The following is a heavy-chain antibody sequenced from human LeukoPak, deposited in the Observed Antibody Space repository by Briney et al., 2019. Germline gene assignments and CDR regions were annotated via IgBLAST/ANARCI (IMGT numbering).Heavy chain of an antibody. J-gene: IGHJ6*03. D-gene: IGHD4-17*01. CDR1: GYTFTSYD. CDR3: ARGLLQVGTTVTTYYYYYYMDV. CDR2: ISAYNGNT. V-gene: IGHV1-18*01. Sequence: ASVKVSCKASGYTFTSYDINWVRQATGQGLEWMGWISAYNGNTNYAQKLQGRVTMTTDTSTSTAYMELRSLRSDDTAVYYCARGLLQVGTTVTTYYYYYYMDVWGKGTTVTVSS.